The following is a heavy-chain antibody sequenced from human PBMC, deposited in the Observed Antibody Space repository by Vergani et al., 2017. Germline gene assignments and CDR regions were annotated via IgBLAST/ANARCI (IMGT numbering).Heavy chain of an antibody. V-gene: IGHV2-26*01. CDR3: ARIEIVLVPAAITTVYYYYYMDV. CDR2: IFSNDEK. CDR1: GFSLSNARMG. D-gene: IGHD2-2*01. Sequence: QVTLKESGPVLVKPTETLTLTCTVSGFSLSNARMGVSWIRQPPGKALEWLAHIFSNDEKSYSTSLKSRLTITKNTSKSQVVLTMTNMDPVDTATYYCARIEIVLVPAAITTVYYYYYMDVWGKGTTVTVSS. J-gene: IGHJ6*03.